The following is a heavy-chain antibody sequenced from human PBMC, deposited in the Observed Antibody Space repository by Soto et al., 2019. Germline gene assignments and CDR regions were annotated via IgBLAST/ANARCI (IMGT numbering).Heavy chain of an antibody. V-gene: IGHV1-18*01. CDR3: ASVYGSHVDGAVYYYGTDV. D-gene: IGHD4-17*01. CDR1: GYTFTSYG. CDR2: ISAYNGNT. Sequence: QVQLVQSGAEVKKPGASVKVSCKASGYTFTSYGISWVRQAPGQGLEWMGWISAYNGNTNYAQKLQGRVTMTTDTSTSSAYIELRSLRSYDTPVYCCASVYGSHVDGAVYYYGTDVWGQGTTVTVS. J-gene: IGHJ6*02.